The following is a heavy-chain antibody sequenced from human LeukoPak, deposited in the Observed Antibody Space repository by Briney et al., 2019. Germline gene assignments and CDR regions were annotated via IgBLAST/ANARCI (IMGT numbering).Heavy chain of an antibody. Sequence: SETLSLTCTVSGGSFTISNYYWGWIRQSPGKGLEWIGSISSSGNTYYNPSLKSRLAISIDTSNSQFSLNLTSVTAADTAVYYCARQGGAGAFDYWGQGTLVTVSS. CDR3: ARQGGAGAFDY. CDR1: GGSFTISNYY. D-gene: IGHD6-13*01. CDR2: ISSSGNT. J-gene: IGHJ4*02. V-gene: IGHV4-39*01.